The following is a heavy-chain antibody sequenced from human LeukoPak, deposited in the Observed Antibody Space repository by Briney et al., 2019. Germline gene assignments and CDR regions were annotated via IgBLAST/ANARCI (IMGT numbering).Heavy chain of an antibody. CDR2: IKQDGSEK. J-gene: IGHJ6*03. CDR3: AREGYYYYMDV. Sequence: GFLRLSCAASGFTFSSYWMSWVRQAPGKGLEWVANIKQDGSEKYYVDSVKGRFTISRDNAKNSLYLQMNSLRTEDTAVYYCAREGYYYYMDVWGKGTMVTVSS. CDR1: GFTFSSYW. V-gene: IGHV3-7*01.